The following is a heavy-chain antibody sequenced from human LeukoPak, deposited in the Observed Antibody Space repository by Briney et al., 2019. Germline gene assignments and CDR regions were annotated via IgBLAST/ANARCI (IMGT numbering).Heavy chain of an antibody. D-gene: IGHD3-22*01. J-gene: IGHJ4*02. Sequence: SETLSLTCTVSGGSISSYYWSWIRQPPGKGLEWIGYIYYSGSTNYNPSLKSRVTISVDTSKNQFSLKLSSVIAADTAVYYCARQYNYYDSSGYSSQIFDYWGQGTLVTVSS. CDR2: IYYSGST. V-gene: IGHV4-59*08. CDR3: ARQYNYYDSSGYSSQIFDY. CDR1: GGSISSYY.